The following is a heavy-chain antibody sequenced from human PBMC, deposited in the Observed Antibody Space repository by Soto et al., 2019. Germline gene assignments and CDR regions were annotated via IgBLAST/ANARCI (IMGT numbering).Heavy chain of an antibody. CDR3: ASDKRWELLDYYYYGMDV. Sequence: ASVKVSCKASGYTFTSYYMHWVRRAPGQGPEWMGIINPSGGSTSYAQKFQGRVTMTRDTSTSTVYMELSSLRSEDTAVYYCASDKRWELLDYYYYGMDVWGQGTTVTVSS. CDR2: INPSGGST. J-gene: IGHJ6*02. D-gene: IGHD1-26*01. V-gene: IGHV1-46*01. CDR1: GYTFTSYY.